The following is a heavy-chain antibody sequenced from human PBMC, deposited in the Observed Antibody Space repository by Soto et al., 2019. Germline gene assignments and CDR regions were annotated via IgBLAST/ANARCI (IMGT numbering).Heavy chain of an antibody. Sequence: SETLSLTCTVSGGSISSGGYYWSWIRQHPGKGLEWIGYIYYSGSTYYNPSLKSRVTISVDTSKNQFSLKLSSVTAADTAVYYCARARGGMTTVTTRGVRTYYFDYWGQGTLVTVSS. CDR3: ARARGGMTTVTTRGVRTYYFDY. D-gene: IGHD4-17*01. J-gene: IGHJ4*02. V-gene: IGHV4-31*03. CDR1: GGSISSGGYY. CDR2: IYYSGST.